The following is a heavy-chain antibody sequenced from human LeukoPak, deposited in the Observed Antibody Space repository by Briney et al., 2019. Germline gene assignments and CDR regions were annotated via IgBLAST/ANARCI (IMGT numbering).Heavy chain of an antibody. CDR1: GGSINNYY. J-gene: IGHJ3*01. D-gene: IGHD3-3*01. CDR3: ARVGASGPRRALDV. V-gene: IGHV4-59*01. Sequence: SETLSLTCAVSGGSINNYYWSWIRQPPGKGLEWIGYIYDSGSTNYNPSLKSRVTTSLDTSKNQVSLELSSVTAADTAVYYCARVGASGPRRALDVWGQGTMVTVSS. CDR2: IYDSGST.